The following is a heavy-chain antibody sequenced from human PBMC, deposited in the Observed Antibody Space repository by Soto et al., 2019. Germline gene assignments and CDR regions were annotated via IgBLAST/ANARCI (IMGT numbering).Heavy chain of an antibody. CDR2: INTSNGKT. J-gene: IGHJ5*02. Sequence: VKVSRKASGYTFNTFGVTWVRQAPGQGLEWMGWINTSNGKTNYAPKFQGRVTLTIDTSTTTASMELRSLTSDDTAIYFCARGGLSRGNWFDPWGQGTLVTVSS. CDR1: GYTFNTFG. V-gene: IGHV1-18*04. CDR3: ARGGLSRGNWFDP. D-gene: IGHD2-2*01.